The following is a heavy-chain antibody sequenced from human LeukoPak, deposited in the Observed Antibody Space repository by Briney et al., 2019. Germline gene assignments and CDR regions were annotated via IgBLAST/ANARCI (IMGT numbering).Heavy chain of an antibody. Sequence: PGGSLRLSCAASGFTFTNAWMSWVRQAPGKGLEWVGRIRSNTGGGTTDYAAPVKGRFTISRDDSKSTLYLQMNSLKTEDTAVYYCTTVGQSGYYDSSGYYYFDFWGQGTLVTVSS. CDR2: IRSNTGGGTT. D-gene: IGHD3-22*01. CDR1: GFTFTNAW. CDR3: TTVGQSGYYDSSGYYYFDF. V-gene: IGHV3-15*01. J-gene: IGHJ4*02.